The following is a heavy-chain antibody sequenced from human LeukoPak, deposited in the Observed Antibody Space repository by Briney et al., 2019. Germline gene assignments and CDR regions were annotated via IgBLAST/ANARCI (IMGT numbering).Heavy chain of an antibody. J-gene: IGHJ4*02. CDR2: INPSGGST. CDR3: ARAYYYGSGSYYNGPDY. CDR1: GYTFTSYY. D-gene: IGHD3-10*01. Sequence: ASVKVSCKASGYTFTSYYMHWVRQAPGQGLEWMGIINPSGGSTSYAQKFQGRVTMTRDMSTSTVYMELSSLRSEDTAVYYCARAYYYGSGSYYNGPDYWGQGTLVTVSS. V-gene: IGHV1-46*01.